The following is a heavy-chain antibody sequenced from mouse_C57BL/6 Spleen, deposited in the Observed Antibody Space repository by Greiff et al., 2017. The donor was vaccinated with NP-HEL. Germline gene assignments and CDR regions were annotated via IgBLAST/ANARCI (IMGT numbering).Heavy chain of an antibody. V-gene: IGHV1-72*01. CDR3: AREGYYGSPAWFAY. CDR1: GYTFTSYW. Sequence: QVQLQQPGAELVKPGASVKLSCKASGYTFTSYWMHWVKQRPGRGLEWSGRIDPNRGGTKDNEKFKSKATLTVNNPSSTADMQLCSLTSEDSAVYYCAREGYYGSPAWFAYWGQGTLVTVSA. CDR2: IDPNRGGT. J-gene: IGHJ3*01. D-gene: IGHD1-1*01.